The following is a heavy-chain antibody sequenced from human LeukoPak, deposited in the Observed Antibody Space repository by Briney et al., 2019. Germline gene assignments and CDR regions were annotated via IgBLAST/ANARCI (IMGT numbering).Heavy chain of an antibody. CDR3: ARVPTGYSYGFSFFDY. Sequence: KTSETLSLTCAVYGGSFSGYYWSWIRQPPGKGLEWIGEINHSGSTNYNPSLKSRVTISVDTSKNQFSLKLSSVTAADTAVYYCARVPTGYSYGFSFFDYWGQGTLVTVSS. V-gene: IGHV4-34*01. CDR2: INHSGST. D-gene: IGHD5-18*01. CDR1: GGSFSGYY. J-gene: IGHJ4*02.